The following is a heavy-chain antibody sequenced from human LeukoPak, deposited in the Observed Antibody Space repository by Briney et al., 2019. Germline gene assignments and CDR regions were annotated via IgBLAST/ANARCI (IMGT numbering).Heavy chain of an antibody. J-gene: IGHJ4*02. CDR3: ASLLYDYVWGSYHTDY. CDR1: GGSISSSSYY. CDR2: IYYSGST. D-gene: IGHD3-16*02. V-gene: IGHV4-39*01. Sequence: SGTLSLTCTVSGGSISSSSYYWGWIRQPPGKGLEWIGSIYYSGSTYYNPSLKSRVTISVDTSKNQFSLKLSSVTAADTAVYYCASLLYDYVWGSYHTDYWGQGTLVTVSS.